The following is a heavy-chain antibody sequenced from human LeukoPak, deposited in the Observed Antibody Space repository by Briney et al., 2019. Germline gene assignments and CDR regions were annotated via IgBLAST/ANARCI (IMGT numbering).Heavy chain of an antibody. CDR2: IYTSGST. V-gene: IGHV4-4*07. D-gene: IGHD3-22*01. Sequence: SETLSLTCTVSGGSISSYYWSWIRQPAGKGLEWIGRIYTSGSTNYNPSLKSRVTISVDTSKNQFSLKLSSVTAADTAVYYCARVGYYDSSGYYSGLRYGYYYYYMDVWGKGTTVTVSS. CDR1: GGSISSYY. J-gene: IGHJ6*03. CDR3: ARVGYYDSSGYYSGLRYGYYYYYMDV.